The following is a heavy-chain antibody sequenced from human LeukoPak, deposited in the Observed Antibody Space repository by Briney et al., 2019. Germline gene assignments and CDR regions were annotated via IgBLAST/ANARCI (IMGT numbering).Heavy chain of an antibody. CDR3: ARDPNGADGYWMIGWLDP. CDR2: INPNSGGT. CDR1: GYTFTGYY. Sequence: ASVKVSCKASGYTFTGYYMHWVRQAPGQGLEWMGWINPNSGGTNYAQKFQGRGTMTRDTSISTAYMELSRLRSDDTAVYYCARDPNGADGYWMIGWLDPWGQGTLVTVSS. J-gene: IGHJ5*02. D-gene: IGHD2-8*01. V-gene: IGHV1-2*02.